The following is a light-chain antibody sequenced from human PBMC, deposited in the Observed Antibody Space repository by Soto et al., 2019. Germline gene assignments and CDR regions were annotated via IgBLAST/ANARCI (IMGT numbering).Light chain of an antibody. CDR1: QNVHSN. V-gene: IGKV3-15*01. CDR3: QQHGNWPLT. Sequence: EIVMTQSPATLSVSPGEGATLSCRASQNVHSNLAWYQQKPGQAPRLLIYGASTRATSIPARFSGSGSGTAFTLTISSLQSEDFAVYYCQQHGNWPLTFGGGTKVEIK. J-gene: IGKJ4*01. CDR2: GAS.